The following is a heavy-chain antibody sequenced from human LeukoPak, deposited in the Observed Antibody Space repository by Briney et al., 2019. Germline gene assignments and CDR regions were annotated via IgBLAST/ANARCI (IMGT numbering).Heavy chain of an antibody. V-gene: IGHV3-23*01. J-gene: IGHJ4*02. D-gene: IGHD3-22*01. CDR2: ISTSGGST. CDR3: AIMHRYYDGSGYWVQ. CDR1: GFTFSSYA. Sequence: GGYLRLSCAASGFTFSSYAMSRVRQAPGKGRECVSGISTSGGSTSYADSVKGRFTISRDNPRNTLYMKMNSLRAEDTAVYYCAIMHRYYDGSGYWVQWGQGTLVTVSS.